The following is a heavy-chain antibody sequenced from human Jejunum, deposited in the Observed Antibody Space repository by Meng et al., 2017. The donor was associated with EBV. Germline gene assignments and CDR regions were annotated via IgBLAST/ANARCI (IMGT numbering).Heavy chain of an antibody. CDR2: ISYDGSDE. CDR1: GFTFRNYA. V-gene: IGHV3-30*03. Sequence: VEVGGVGGGVVQAGGSLRLSCAASGFTFRNYAMHWVRQAPGKGLEWVALISYDGSDEYYADSVKGRFTISRDSSESTLYLQMNNLRAEDTAIYYCARERRGYYAEHWGQGTLVTVSS. D-gene: IGHD6-25*01. J-gene: IGHJ1*01. CDR3: ARERRGYYAEH.